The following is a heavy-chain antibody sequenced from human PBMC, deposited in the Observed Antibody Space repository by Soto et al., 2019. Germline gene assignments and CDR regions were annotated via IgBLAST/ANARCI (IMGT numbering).Heavy chain of an antibody. D-gene: IGHD3-22*01. V-gene: IGHV4-39*02. CDR1: GGSISSSSYY. J-gene: IGHJ4*02. Sequence: SETLSLTCTVSGGSISSSSYYWGWIRQPPGKGLEWIGSIYYSGSTYYKPSLKSRVTISVDTSKNQFSLKLSSVTAADTAVYYRARDYSDSSGYYATFDYRREVTLVTV. CDR3: ARDYSDSSGYYATFDY. CDR2: IYYSGST.